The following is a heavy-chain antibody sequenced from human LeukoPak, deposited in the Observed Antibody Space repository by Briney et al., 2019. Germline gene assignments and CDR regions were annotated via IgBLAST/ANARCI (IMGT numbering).Heavy chain of an antibody. D-gene: IGHD1-26*01. V-gene: IGHV3-53*01. J-gene: IGHJ4*02. CDR3: ARDGNSGSYSLLDY. CDR1: GFTVSSNY. Sequence: GGSLRLSCAASGFTVSSNYMSWVRQAPGKGLEWVSVIYSGDSTYYADSVKGRFTISRDNSKNTLYLQMNSLRAEDTAVYYCARDGNSGSYSLLDYWGQGTLVTVSS. CDR2: IYSGDST.